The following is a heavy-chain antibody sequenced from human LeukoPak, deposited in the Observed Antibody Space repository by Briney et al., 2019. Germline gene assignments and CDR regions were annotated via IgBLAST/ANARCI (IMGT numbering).Heavy chain of an antibody. CDR1: GFTFSSYS. CDR2: IISSSSYI. J-gene: IGHJ5*02. V-gene: IGHV3-21*01. D-gene: IGHD2-2*01. CDR3: ARDRNPYCSSTSCARGHWFDP. Sequence: GSLRLSSAASGFTFSSYSMNWVRQAPGKGLEWVASIISSSSYIYYADSVKGRFTISRDNAKNSLYLQMNSLRAEDTAVYYCARDRNPYCSSTSCARGHWFDPWGQGTLVTVSS.